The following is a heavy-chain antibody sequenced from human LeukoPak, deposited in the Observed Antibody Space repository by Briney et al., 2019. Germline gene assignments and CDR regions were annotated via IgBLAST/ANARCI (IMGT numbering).Heavy chain of an antibody. V-gene: IGHV3-48*03. CDR2: ISSSGSTI. J-gene: IGHJ4*02. D-gene: IGHD3-9*01. CDR1: GFTFSSYE. CDR3: ASLRYFDRLSYPDY. Sequence: GGSLRLSCAASGFTFSSYEMNWVRQAPGKGLEWVSYISSSGSTIYYADSVKGRFTISRDNAKNSLYLQMNSLRAEDTAVYYCASLRYFDRLSYPDYWGQGTLVTVSS.